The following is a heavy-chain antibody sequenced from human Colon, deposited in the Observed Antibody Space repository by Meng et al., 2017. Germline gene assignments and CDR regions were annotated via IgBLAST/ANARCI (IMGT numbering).Heavy chain of an antibody. J-gene: IGHJ2*01. CDR3: ARNRDSGL. CDR1: GGSISPYW. CDR2: IYYTGST. Sequence: SETLSLTCTVSGGSISPYWWTWIRQPPGKGLEWIGNIYYTGSTNYDPSLKSRVTISVDTSKNQFSLSLSSVTAADTAVYYCARNRDSGLWGRGTVVTFSS. V-gene: IGHV4-59*01. D-gene: IGHD1-14*01.